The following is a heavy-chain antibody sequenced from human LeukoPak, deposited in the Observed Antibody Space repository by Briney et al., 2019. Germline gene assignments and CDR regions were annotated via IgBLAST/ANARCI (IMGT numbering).Heavy chain of an antibody. V-gene: IGHV3-48*03. CDR2: ISSSGSTM. D-gene: IGHD5-18*01. J-gene: IGHJ4*02. CDR3: TRGHPNMDTDAFDI. CDR1: GFTFSNYE. Sequence: GGSLRLSCAASGFTFSNYEINWVRQAPGKGLEWVSYISSSGSTMYFADSVRGRFTISRDNAKNSLYLQMNSLRAEDTAVYYCTRGHPNMDTDAFDIWGQGTLVTVSS.